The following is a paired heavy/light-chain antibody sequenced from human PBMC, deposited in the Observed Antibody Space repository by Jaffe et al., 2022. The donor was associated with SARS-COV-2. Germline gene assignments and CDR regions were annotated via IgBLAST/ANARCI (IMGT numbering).Light chain of an antibody. CDR1: QDISGY. Sequence: DIQLTQSPSFLSASVGDRVTITCRASQDISGYLAWYQQKPGKAPKLLIFGASTLQSGVPSRFSGSGSGTEFTLTISSLQPEDFATYCCQQLNSYPLSFGGGTRVEIK. CDR2: GAS. CDR3: QQLNSYPLS. V-gene: IGKV1-9*01. J-gene: IGKJ4*01.
Heavy chain of an antibody. Sequence: EVRLVQSGAEVTKPGESLRISCEASGYNFTNYWINWVRQVPGKGLEWMGRFNPSDSYFNYGPSFQDHVTISADKSINTAYLQWTSLKVSDTAIYYCARQDVATPYYAYFYPMDVWGQGTTVTVSS. V-gene: IGHV5-10-1*03. CDR2: FNPSDSYF. CDR3: ARQDVATPYYAYFYPMDV. J-gene: IGHJ6*02. CDR1: GYNFTNYW. D-gene: IGHD2-15*01.